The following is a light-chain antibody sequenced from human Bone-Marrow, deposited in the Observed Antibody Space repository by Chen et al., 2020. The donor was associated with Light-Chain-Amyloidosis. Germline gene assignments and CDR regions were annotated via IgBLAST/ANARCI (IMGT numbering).Light chain of an antibody. Sequence: SYVLTQPSSVSVAPGQTATLACGGNNIGSTSVHWYQQTPGQAPLLVVYDDSERPSGIHERSSGSNSGNTATLTSSRVEAGDEGDYYCQVWDRSSDRTVFGGGTKLSVL. J-gene: IGLJ3*02. V-gene: IGLV3-21*02. CDR2: DDS. CDR3: QVWDRSSDRTV. CDR1: NIGSTS.